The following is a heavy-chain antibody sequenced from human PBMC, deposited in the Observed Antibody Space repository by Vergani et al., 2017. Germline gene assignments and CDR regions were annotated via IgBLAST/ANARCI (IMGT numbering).Heavy chain of an antibody. CDR3: ARGGLYSFYYFMNV. J-gene: IGHJ6*03. CDR2: ISFNGLTV. CDR1: GFRFDQFG. V-gene: IGHV3-20*01. D-gene: IGHD2/OR15-2a*01. Sequence: VDSGGKVVRSGGSLRLSCVASGFRFDQFGMMWVRQSPGKGPECVAGISFNGLTVGYSESVEGRFTISRDNSKKSLFLQMSNVRAEDTASYHCARGGLYSFYYFMNVWGNGTTVKVSS.